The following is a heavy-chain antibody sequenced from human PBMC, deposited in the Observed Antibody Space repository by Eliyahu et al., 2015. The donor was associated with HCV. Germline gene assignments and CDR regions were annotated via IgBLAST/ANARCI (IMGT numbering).Heavy chain of an antibody. Sequence: QVQLVQSGAEVKKPGASVKISCKASGYTVTTNDVHWVRQAPGQGLEWMGVINPSGGNTRQAQMFQGRVTMTRDTPTNTVYMELSSLRSEDTATYYCARERADHWSGFSYSYGMDLWGQGTTVTVSS. V-gene: IGHV1-46*01. D-gene: IGHD3-3*01. J-gene: IGHJ6*02. CDR1: GYTVTTND. CDR3: ARERADHWSGFSYSYGMDL. CDR2: INPSGGNT.